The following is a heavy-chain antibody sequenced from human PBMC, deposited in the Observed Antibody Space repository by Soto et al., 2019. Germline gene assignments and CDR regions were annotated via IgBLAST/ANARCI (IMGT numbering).Heavy chain of an antibody. CDR1: GFTFSDTY. V-gene: IGHV3-15*01. J-gene: IGHJ4*02. CDR3: TTGLSNGYYNFDY. D-gene: IGHD3-22*01. Sequence: EVQLVESGGGLVKPGGSLRLSCATSGFTFSDTYLSWVRQAPGKGLEWVGRIKRKADGGTTDYAAPVKDRFTISRDDSKNTLYLQMNRLETEDTAVYYCTTGLSNGYYNFDYWGQGTLVTVSS. CDR2: IKRKADGGTT.